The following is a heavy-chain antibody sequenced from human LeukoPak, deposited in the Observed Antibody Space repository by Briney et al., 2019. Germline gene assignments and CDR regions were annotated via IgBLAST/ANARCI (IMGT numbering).Heavy chain of an antibody. J-gene: IGHJ3*02. D-gene: IGHD1-26*01. CDR2: IIPIFGTA. CDR1: GGTFSSYA. V-gene: IGHV1-69*05. CDR3: ASAANSGSYSVHNAFDI. Sequence: SVKVSCKASGGTFSSYAISWVRQAPGQGLEWMGGIIPIFGTANYAQKFQGRVTITTDESTSTAYMELSSLRSEDTAVYYCASAANSGSYSVHNAFDIWGPGTMVTVSS.